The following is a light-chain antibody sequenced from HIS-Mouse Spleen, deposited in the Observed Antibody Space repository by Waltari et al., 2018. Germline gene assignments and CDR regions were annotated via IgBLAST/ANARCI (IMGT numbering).Light chain of an antibody. J-gene: IGLJ2*01. CDR2: KVS. Sequence: QSALTQPASVSGSPGQSITISCTGTSSDVGGYNYVSWYQQHPGKAPKLMIYKVSNRPSGVSNRFSGSKSGKTASLTISGLQAEDEADYYCSSYTSSSTLVVFGGGTKLTVL. V-gene: IGLV2-14*01. CDR1: SSDVGGYNY. CDR3: SSYTSSSTLVV.